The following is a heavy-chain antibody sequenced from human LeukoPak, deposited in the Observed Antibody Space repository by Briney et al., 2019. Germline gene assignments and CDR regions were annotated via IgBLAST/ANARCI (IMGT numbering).Heavy chain of an antibody. J-gene: IGHJ3*02. CDR2: MNPNSGNT. CDR3: AADSGYYYDSSGYYYVAAFDI. D-gene: IGHD3-22*01. CDR1: GYTFTSYD. Sequence: GASVKVSCKASGYTFTSYDINGVRQATGQGLEWMGWMNPNSGNTGYAQKFQERVTITRDMSTSTAYMELSSLRSEDTAVYYCAADSGYYYDSSGYYYVAAFDIWGQGTMVTVSS. V-gene: IGHV1-8*03.